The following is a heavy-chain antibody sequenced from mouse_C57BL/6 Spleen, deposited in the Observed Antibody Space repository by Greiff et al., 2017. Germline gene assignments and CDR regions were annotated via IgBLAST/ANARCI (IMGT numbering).Heavy chain of an antibody. V-gene: IGHV1-4*01. D-gene: IGHD2-1*01. CDR2: INPSSGYT. CDR3: ARSGYGNYVGY. CDR1: GYTFTSYT. J-gene: IGHJ2*01. Sequence: VQLVESGAELARPGASVKMSCKASGYTFTSYTMHWVKQRPGQGLEWIGYINPSSGYTKYNQKFKDKATLTADKSSSTAYMQLSSLTSEDSAVYYCARSGYGNYVGYWGQGTTLTVSS.